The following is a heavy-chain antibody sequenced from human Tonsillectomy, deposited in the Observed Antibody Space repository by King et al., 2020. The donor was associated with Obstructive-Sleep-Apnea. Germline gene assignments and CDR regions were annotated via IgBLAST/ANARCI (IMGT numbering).Heavy chain of an antibody. CDR2: IYYSGST. V-gene: IGHV4-31*03. Sequence: QLQESGPGLVKPSQTLSLTCIVSGGSISSGGYYWSWIRQHPGKGLEWIGYIYYSGSTYYNPSLTSRVTISVDTSKNQFSLKLSSVTAADTAVYYCSRGGGGSGNYWGQGTLVTVSS. J-gene: IGHJ4*02. D-gene: IGHD3-10*01. CDR1: GGSISSGGYY. CDR3: SRGGGGSGNY.